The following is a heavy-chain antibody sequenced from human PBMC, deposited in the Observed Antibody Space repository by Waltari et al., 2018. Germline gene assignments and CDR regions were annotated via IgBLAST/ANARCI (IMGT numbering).Heavy chain of an antibody. CDR1: GGSITRNRPY. J-gene: IGHJ3*01. CDR2: MSYSGAT. Sequence: QLQLQESGPGLVKPSATLSLTCSVSGGSITRNRPYWVWIRQPPGQGLEWIGTMSYSGATYSSPSLNSRVTISRDTSKNQLSLKLASMTAADTAVYFCATYLGASLGTAAFDVWGQGTMVTVSS. V-gene: IGHV4-39*01. CDR3: ATYLGASLGTAAFDV. D-gene: IGHD1-1*01.